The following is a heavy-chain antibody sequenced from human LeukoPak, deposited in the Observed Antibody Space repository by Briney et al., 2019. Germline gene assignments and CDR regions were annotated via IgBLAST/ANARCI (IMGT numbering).Heavy chain of an antibody. D-gene: IGHD6-19*01. CDR1: GFTFSSYW. Sequence: PGGSLRLSCAASGFTFSSYWMHWVRQAPGKGLVWVSRINSDGSSTSYADSVKGRFTISRDNAKNTLYLQMNSLRAEDTAVYYCASDVAVADPYYFDYWGQGTLVTVSS. J-gene: IGHJ4*02. CDR3: ASDVAVADPYYFDY. V-gene: IGHV3-74*01. CDR2: INSDGSST.